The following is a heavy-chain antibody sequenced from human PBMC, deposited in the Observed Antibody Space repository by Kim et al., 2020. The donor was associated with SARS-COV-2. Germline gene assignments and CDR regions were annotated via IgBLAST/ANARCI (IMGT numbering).Heavy chain of an antibody. D-gene: IGHD3-3*01. J-gene: IGHJ4*02. Sequence: APVKGRLTISRDDSKNTLYLQMNTLKIEDTAVYYCTTTRGFGVVLGGPLGDWGQGSLVTVSS. CDR3: TTTRGFGVVLGGPLGD. V-gene: IGHV3-15*01.